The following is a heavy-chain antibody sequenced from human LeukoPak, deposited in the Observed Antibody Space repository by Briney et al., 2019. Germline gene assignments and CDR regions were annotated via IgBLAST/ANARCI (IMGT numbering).Heavy chain of an antibody. V-gene: IGHV3-23*01. J-gene: IGHJ3*02. D-gene: IGHD3-9*01. CDR3: ARGSKYYDILTGYSTDAFDI. Sequence: GGSLRLSCAASGFTFSSYAMSWVRQAPGKGLEWVSAISGSGGSTYYADSVKGRFTISRDNSKNTLYLQMNSLRAEDTAVYYCARGSKYYDILTGYSTDAFDIWGQGTMVTVSS. CDR1: GFTFSSYA. CDR2: ISGSGGST.